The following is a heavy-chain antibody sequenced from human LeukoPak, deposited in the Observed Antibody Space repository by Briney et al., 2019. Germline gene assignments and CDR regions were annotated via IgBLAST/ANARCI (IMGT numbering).Heavy chain of an antibody. CDR3: ARGATYYYESNPYDAFDI. D-gene: IGHD3-22*01. J-gene: IGHJ3*02. CDR2: IKQDGNEK. CDR1: AFTFSSYW. V-gene: IGHV3-7*01. Sequence: GGTLRRSCAASAFTFSSYWMNWVRPAPGKELQGVANIKQDGNEKYYVDSVKGRFTISRDNAKNSLYLQMNSLRAEDTAVYYCARGATYYYESNPYDAFDIWGQGTMVTVSS.